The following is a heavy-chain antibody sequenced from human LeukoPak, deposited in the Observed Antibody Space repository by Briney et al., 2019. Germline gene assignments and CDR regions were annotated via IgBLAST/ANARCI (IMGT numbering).Heavy chain of an antibody. CDR2: ISSSSSYI. CDR1: GFTFSSYS. Sequence: GGSLRLSCAASGFTFSSYSMNWVRQAPGKGLEWVSSISSSSSYIYHADSVKGRFTISRDNAKNSLYLQMNSLRAEDTAVYYCARGRSRVAAPFYFDYWGQGTLVTVSS. V-gene: IGHV3-21*01. D-gene: IGHD6-19*01. CDR3: ARGRSRVAAPFYFDY. J-gene: IGHJ4*02.